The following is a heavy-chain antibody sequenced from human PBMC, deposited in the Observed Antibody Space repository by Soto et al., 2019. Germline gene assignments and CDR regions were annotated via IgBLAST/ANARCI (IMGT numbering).Heavy chain of an antibody. D-gene: IGHD1-1*01. J-gene: IGHJ1*01. CDR1: GVSVSRDYQ. V-gene: IGHV4-30-4*01. CDR3: ARALEF. CDR2: ISYIGIP. Sequence: SETLSLTCTVSGVSVSRDYQWIWIRPPPGKGLEWIGHISYIGIPYYHPSLRSRLSISVDTSKNQFSLKVKSVTAADTAVYYCARALEFWGKGNMVTVSS.